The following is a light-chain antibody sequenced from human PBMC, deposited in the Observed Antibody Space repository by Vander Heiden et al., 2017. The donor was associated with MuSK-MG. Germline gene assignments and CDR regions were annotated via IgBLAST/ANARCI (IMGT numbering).Light chain of an antibody. J-gene: IGKJ1*01. Sequence: DIVMTQTPLSLSVTPGQPASISCKSSQSLLHSDGKTYLYWYVQKAGQSPRLLINEVSNRFSGVPDRFSGSGSGTDFTLKISRVEAEDVGVYYCMQRIELWTFGQRTKVEIK. CDR3: MQRIELWT. V-gene: IGKV2D-29*02. CDR2: EVS. CDR1: QSLLHSDGKTY.